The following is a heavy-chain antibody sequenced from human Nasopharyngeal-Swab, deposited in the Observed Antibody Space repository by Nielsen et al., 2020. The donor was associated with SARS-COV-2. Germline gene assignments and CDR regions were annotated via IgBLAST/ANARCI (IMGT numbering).Heavy chain of an antibody. D-gene: IGHD3-3*01. CDR3: AREYYDFWSGYYYYYGMDV. Sequence: GESLKISCAASGFTFDDYAMHWVRQAPGKGLEWVSLISGDGGSTYYADSVKGRFTISRDNAKNSLYLQMNSLRAEDTAVYYCAREYYDFWSGYYYYYGMDVWGQGTTVTVSS. V-gene: IGHV3-43*02. CDR1: GFTFDDYA. CDR2: ISGDGGST. J-gene: IGHJ6*02.